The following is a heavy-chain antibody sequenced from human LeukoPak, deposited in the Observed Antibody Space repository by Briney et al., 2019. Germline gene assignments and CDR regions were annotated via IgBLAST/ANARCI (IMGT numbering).Heavy chain of an antibody. V-gene: IGHV5-51*01. CDR1: GYSFTSYW. Sequence: GESLQISCKGSGYSFTSYWIGWVRQMPGKRLEWLGIIYPGDSDTRYSPSFQGQVTISADKSICTAYLQWSSLKASATAMYYCARSQYDFGSGYVGYWGQGTLVTVSS. CDR3: ARSQYDFGSGYVGY. D-gene: IGHD3-3*01. J-gene: IGHJ4*02. CDR2: IYPGDSDT.